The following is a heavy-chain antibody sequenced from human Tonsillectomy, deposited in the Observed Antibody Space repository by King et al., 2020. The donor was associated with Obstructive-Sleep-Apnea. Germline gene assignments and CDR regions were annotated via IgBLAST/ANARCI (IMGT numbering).Heavy chain of an antibody. CDR2: INPNSGGT. J-gene: IGHJ3*02. D-gene: IGHD3-22*01. Sequence: HVQLVESGAEVKKPGASVKVSCKASGYTFTGYYMHWVRQAPGQGLEWMGWINPNSGGTNYAQNFQGWVTMTRDTSISTAYMELSRLRSDDTAVYYCARVYSYYDSSGYHHSIDAFDIWGQGTRVTVSS. CDR3: ARVYSYYDSSGYHHSIDAFDI. CDR1: GYTFTGYY. V-gene: IGHV1-2*04.